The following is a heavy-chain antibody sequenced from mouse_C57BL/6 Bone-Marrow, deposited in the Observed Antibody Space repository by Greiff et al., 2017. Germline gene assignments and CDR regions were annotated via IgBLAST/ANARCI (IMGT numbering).Heavy chain of an antibody. CDR3: SSDYYYYAMDY. V-gene: IGHV1-50*01. D-gene: IGHD2-13*01. Sequence: QVQLQQPGAELVKPGASVKLSCKASGYTFTSYWMQWVKQRPGQGLEWIGEIDPSDSYPNYNQKFKGKATLTVDTSSSTAYMQLSSLTSEDSAVYYCSSDYYYYAMDYWGRGTSVTVSS. CDR2: IDPSDSYP. CDR1: GYTFTSYW. J-gene: IGHJ4*01.